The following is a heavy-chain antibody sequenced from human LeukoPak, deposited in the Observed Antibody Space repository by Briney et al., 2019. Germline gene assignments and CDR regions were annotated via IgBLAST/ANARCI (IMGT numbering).Heavy chain of an antibody. CDR2: TRNKANSYTT. V-gene: IGHV3-72*01. Sequence: GGSLRLSCAASGFTFSDHYMDWVRQAPGKGLEWVGRTRNKANSYTTEYAASVKGRFTISRDDSKNSLYLQMNSLKTEDTAVYYCARVSYYYYYYMDVWGKGTTVTVSS. CDR3: ARVSYYYYYYMDV. CDR1: GFTFSDHY. J-gene: IGHJ6*03.